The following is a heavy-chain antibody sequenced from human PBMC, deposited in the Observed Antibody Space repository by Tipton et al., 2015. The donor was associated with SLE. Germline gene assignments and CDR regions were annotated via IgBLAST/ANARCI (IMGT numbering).Heavy chain of an antibody. CDR2: IYYTGTT. CDR3: ARLDSSGYSYYYYYMDV. Sequence: TLSLTCTFSGGSISSNNHHWGWIRQPPGKGLEWIGNIYYTGTTYYNPSLKSRLTMSVDTSKNQFSLKLSSVTAADTAVYYCARLDSSGYSYYYYYMDVWGKGTTVTVSS. CDR1: GGSISSNNHH. V-gene: IGHV4-39*01. D-gene: IGHD6-19*01. J-gene: IGHJ6*03.